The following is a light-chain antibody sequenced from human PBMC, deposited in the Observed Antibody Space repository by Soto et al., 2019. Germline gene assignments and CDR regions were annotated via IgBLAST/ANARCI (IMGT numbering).Light chain of an antibody. CDR2: EVS. Sequence: QSALTQPASVSGSPGQSITISCTGTSSDVGSYNYVSWYQQHPGKAPKLIIYEVSNRPSGVSHRFSGSKSANTASLTISGLQAEDEADYYCSSYTSIFYVFGTGTKLTVL. CDR3: SSYTSIFYV. CDR1: SSDVGSYNY. J-gene: IGLJ1*01. V-gene: IGLV2-14*01.